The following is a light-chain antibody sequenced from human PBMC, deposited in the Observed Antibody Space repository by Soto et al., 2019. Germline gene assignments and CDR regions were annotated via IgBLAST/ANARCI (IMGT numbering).Light chain of an antibody. Sequence: DIQMTQSPSTLSSSVGDRVTITCRASQSISIWLAWYQQKPGKAPKILLYKASSLESGVPSRFSGSGSGTELTLTISSLQTDDFATYYCQQYSTYTPRTFGQGTKVDIK. CDR1: QSISIW. CDR3: QQYSTYTPRT. J-gene: IGKJ1*01. CDR2: KAS. V-gene: IGKV1-5*03.